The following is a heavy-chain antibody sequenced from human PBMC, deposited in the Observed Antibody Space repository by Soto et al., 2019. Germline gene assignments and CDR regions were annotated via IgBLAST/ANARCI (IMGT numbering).Heavy chain of an antibody. CDR1: GGSISNYY. CDR3: ARGSSGYFPTLFWF. V-gene: IGHV4-59*01. D-gene: IGHD3-22*01. J-gene: IGHJ4*01. CDR2: VSYSGNI. Sequence: ETLSLTCTVSGGSISNYYWNWIRQSPGKGLEWIGYVSYSGNINYSPSLKSRVTISVDTSKNQFSLNLTSVTAADTAVYYCARGSSGYFPTLFWFWGQGTLVTVS.